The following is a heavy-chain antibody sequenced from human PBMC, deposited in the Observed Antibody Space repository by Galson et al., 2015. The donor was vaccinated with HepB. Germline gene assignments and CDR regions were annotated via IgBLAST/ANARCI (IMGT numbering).Heavy chain of an antibody. V-gene: IGHV1-2*04. CDR3: ARDVRYCSSTSCYTGYAFDI. J-gene: IGHJ3*02. CDR1: GYTFTGYY. Sequence: SVKVFCKASGYTFTGYYMHWVRQAPGQGLEWMGWINPNSGGTNYAQKFQGWVTMTRDTSISTAYMELSRLRSDDTAVYYCARDVRYCSSTSCYTGYAFDIWGQGTMATVSS. CDR2: INPNSGGT. D-gene: IGHD2-2*02.